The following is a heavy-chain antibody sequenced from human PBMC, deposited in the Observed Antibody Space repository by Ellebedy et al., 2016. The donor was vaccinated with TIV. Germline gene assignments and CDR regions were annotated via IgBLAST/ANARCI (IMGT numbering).Heavy chain of an antibody. D-gene: IGHD3-9*01. CDR3: AKVYSDWFVGD. Sequence: PGGSLRLSCVASGFSFSSYALSWVRQAPGKGLEWVSGLVGSGATKYADSVKGRFSISRDNSKSTLFLQMSSLRADATALYYCAKVYSDWFVGDWGQGTLVTVSS. CDR2: LVGSGAT. J-gene: IGHJ1*01. CDR1: GFSFSSYA. V-gene: IGHV3-23*01.